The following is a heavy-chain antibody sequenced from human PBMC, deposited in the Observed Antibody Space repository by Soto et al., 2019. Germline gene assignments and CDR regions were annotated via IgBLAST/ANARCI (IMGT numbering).Heavy chain of an antibody. CDR1: GFTFSSHA. V-gene: IGHV3-23*01. J-gene: IGHJ4*02. CDR2: ISGSGGST. Sequence: PGGSLRLSCAASGFTFSSHAMSWVRQAPGKGLEWVSAISGSGGSTYYADSVKDRFTISRDNSKNTLYLQMNSLRAEDTAVYYCAKVAAYCSSTSCYLDYWGQGTLVTVSS. D-gene: IGHD2-2*01. CDR3: AKVAAYCSSTSCYLDY.